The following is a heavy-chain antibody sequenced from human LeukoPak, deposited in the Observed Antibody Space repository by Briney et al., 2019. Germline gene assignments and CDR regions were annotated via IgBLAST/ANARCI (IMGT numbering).Heavy chain of an antibody. CDR3: ARGLEPAALKQWLVDWRFDP. CDR2: MNPNSGNT. V-gene: IGHV1-8*01. CDR1: GYTFTSYD. J-gene: IGHJ5*02. Sequence: ASAKVSCKASGYTFTSYDINWVRQATGQGLEWMGWMNPNSGNTGYAQKFQGRVTMTRNTSISTAYMELSSLRSEDTAVYYCARGLEPAALKQWLVDWRFDPWGQGTLVTVSS. D-gene: IGHD6-19*01.